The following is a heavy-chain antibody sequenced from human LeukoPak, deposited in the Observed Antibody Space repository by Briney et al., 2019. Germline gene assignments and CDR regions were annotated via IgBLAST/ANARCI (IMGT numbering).Heavy chain of an antibody. Sequence: GGSLRLSCAASGFTVSSCAMSWVRQAPGKGLEWVSVITGGDDSTYYAASVKGRFTISRDSSKNTLYLQMNSLRVEDTAVYFCARRDYHRTGDALDVWGQGTVVTVSS. CDR2: ITGGDDST. CDR3: ARRDYHRTGDALDV. J-gene: IGHJ3*01. D-gene: IGHD3-22*01. V-gene: IGHV3-23*01. CDR1: GFTVSSCA.